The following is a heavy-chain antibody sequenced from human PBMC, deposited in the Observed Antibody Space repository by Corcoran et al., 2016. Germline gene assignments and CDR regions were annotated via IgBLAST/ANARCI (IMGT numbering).Heavy chain of an antibody. CDR2: IYSGGST. J-gene: IGHJ5*02. CDR1: GFTVSSNY. CDR3: ARESYSGSYVGWCDP. D-gene: IGHD1-26*01. Sequence: EVQLVESGGGLIQPGGSLRLSCAASGFTVSSNYMSWVRQAPGKGLEWVSVIYSGGSTYYADSVKGRFTISRDNSKNTLYLQMNSLRAEDTAVYYCARESYSGSYVGWCDPWGQGTLVTVSS. V-gene: IGHV3-53*01.